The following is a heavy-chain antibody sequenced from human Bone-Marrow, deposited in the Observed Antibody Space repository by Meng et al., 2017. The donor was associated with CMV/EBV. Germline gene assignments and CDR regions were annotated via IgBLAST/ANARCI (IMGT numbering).Heavy chain of an antibody. CDR3: ARRYCSSTSCYRGYIDY. V-gene: IGHV3-30*04. CDR1: FTFRGYA. CDR2: ISYDGSNK. Sequence: FTFRGYAMHWFRQAPGKGLEWVAVISYDGSNKYYADSVKGRFTISRDNSKNTLYLQMNSLRAEDTAVYYCARRYCSSTSCYRGYIDYWGQGTLVTVSS. D-gene: IGHD2-2*01. J-gene: IGHJ4*02.